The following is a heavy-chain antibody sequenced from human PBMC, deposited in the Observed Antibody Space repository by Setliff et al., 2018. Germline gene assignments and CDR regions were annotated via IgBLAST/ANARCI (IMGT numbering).Heavy chain of an antibody. J-gene: IGHJ4*02. CDR2: INHSGST. CDR1: GGSFSGYY. V-gene: IGHV4-34*01. CDR3: ARRYNFWSGYLDY. Sequence: SLTCAVYGGSFSGYYWSWIRQPPGKGLEWIGEINHSGSTNYNPSLKSRVTISVDTSKNQFSLKLSSVTAADTAVYYCARRYNFWSGYLDYWGQGTLVTVSS. D-gene: IGHD3-3*01.